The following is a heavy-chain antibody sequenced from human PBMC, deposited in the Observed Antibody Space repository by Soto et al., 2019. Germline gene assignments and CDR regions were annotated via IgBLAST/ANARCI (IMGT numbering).Heavy chain of an antibody. CDR1: GFTFSSLV. Sequence: GGSLRLSCAASGFTFSSLVMSWVRQAPGKGLQWVSGIGGSGDSTYYADSVKGRFTISRDNSKNTLYLQMNSLRAEDTAVYYCAKGSVVSGWYWHYWGQGTLVTVSS. J-gene: IGHJ4*02. V-gene: IGHV3-23*01. CDR2: IGGSGDST. CDR3: AKGSVVSGWYWHY. D-gene: IGHD6-19*01.